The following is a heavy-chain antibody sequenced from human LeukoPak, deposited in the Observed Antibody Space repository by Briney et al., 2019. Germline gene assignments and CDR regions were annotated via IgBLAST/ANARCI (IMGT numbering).Heavy chain of an antibody. J-gene: IGHJ4*02. Sequence: PGGSLRLSCAASGFTFSSYAMSWVRQAPGKGLEWVSAISGSGGSTYYADSVKGRFTISRDNSKNTLYLQMNSLRAEDTAVYYCARGTIVGATIRLQAFDYWGQGTLVTVSS. CDR1: GFTFSSYA. CDR3: ARGTIVGATIRLQAFDY. CDR2: ISGSGGST. V-gene: IGHV3-23*01. D-gene: IGHD1-26*01.